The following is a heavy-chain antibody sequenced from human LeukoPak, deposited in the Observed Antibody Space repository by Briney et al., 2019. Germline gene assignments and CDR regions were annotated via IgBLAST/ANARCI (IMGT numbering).Heavy chain of an antibody. CDR1: GISLSNYA. D-gene: IGHD3-10*01. CDR3: AKRGVVIRGLLVIGYHQEAYHYDF. V-gene: IGHV3-23*01. Sequence: GGSLRLSCVVSGISLSNYAMTWVRQAPGKGLGWVSYISERGGSTTYADSVKGRFTISRDTSLNTLYLQMTNLRAEDTAVYFCAKRGVVIRGLLVIGYHQEAYHYDFWGQGVLVTVSS. CDR2: ISERGGST. J-gene: IGHJ4*02.